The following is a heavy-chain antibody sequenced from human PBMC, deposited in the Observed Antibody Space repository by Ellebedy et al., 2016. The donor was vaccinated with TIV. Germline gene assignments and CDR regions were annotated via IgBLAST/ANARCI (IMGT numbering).Heavy chain of an antibody. D-gene: IGHD2-15*01. Sequence: GESLKISCAASGFTFSGYWMHWVRQAQGQGLEWVARVNGDESTTTYAAPVKGRFTISRANSKNTLYLQINSLRAEDTAVYYCAKGCGGSSYWEAYWGQGTLVTVSS. CDR3: AKGCGGSSYWEAY. V-gene: IGHV3-74*01. CDR2: VNGDESTT. CDR1: GFTFSGYW. J-gene: IGHJ4*02.